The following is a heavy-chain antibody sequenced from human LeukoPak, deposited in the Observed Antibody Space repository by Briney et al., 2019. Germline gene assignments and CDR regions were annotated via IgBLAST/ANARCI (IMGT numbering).Heavy chain of an antibody. D-gene: IGHD1-26*01. CDR3: ATVIMGAPKDDY. Sequence: GGSLRLSCAASGFTFSNAWMSWVRQAPGKGLEWVGRFRSKTDGGTIDYAAPVKGRFTISRDDSRNTLYLQMNSLNTEDTAVYYCATVIMGAPKDDYWGQGTLVTVSS. V-gene: IGHV3-15*05. CDR1: GFTFSNAW. J-gene: IGHJ4*02. CDR2: FRSKTDGGTI.